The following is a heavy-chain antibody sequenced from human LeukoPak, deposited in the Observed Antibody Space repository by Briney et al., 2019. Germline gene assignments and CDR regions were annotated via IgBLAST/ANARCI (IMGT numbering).Heavy chain of an antibody. Sequence: SETLSLTCAVYGGSFSGYYWSWIRQPPGKGLEWIGEINHSGSTNYNPSLKSRVTISVDTSKNQFSLKLSSVTAADTAVYYCARGLLLYDFWSGYYERGWFDPWGQGTLVTVSS. J-gene: IGHJ5*02. CDR2: INHSGST. CDR1: GGSFSGYY. CDR3: ARGLLLYDFWSGYYERGWFDP. D-gene: IGHD3-3*01. V-gene: IGHV4-34*01.